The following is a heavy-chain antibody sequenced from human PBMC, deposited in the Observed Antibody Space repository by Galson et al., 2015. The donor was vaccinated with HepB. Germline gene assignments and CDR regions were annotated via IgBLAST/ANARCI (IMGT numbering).Heavy chain of an antibody. V-gene: IGHV3-30*03. J-gene: IGHJ4*02. CDR3: ARGPYDSSGVFDY. Sequence: SLRLSCAASGFTFNKFGMHWVRQAPGKGLEWVAVVSYDGSKKYSADSVRGRFTISRDNSKNTLYLQMNSLRTEDTAVYYCARGPYDSSGVFDYWGQGTLVTVSS. D-gene: IGHD3-22*01. CDR1: GFTFNKFG. CDR2: VSYDGSKK.